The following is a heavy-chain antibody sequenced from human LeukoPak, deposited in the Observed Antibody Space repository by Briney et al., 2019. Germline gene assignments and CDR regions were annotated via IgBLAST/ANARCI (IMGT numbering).Heavy chain of an antibody. Sequence: SETLSLTCAIYGGSFSGYYWSWIRQPPGKGLEWIGEINHSGSTNYSPSLKSRVTISVDTSKNQFSLKLSSVTAADTAVYYCARDSRSSGWYRIDYWGQGTLVTVSS. V-gene: IGHV4-34*01. CDR2: INHSGST. CDR3: ARDSRSSGWYRIDY. D-gene: IGHD6-19*01. CDR1: GGSFSGYY. J-gene: IGHJ4*02.